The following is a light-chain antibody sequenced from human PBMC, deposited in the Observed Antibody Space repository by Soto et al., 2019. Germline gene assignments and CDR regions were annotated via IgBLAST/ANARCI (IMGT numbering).Light chain of an antibody. J-gene: IGLJ1*01. CDR1: SSDVGGYNY. CDR3: SSYTTTSTYV. CDR2: DVS. Sequence: QSVLTQPASVSGSPGQSITISCTGTSSDVGGYNYVSWYQQHPGKAPKLMIYDVSNRPSGASNRFSGSKSANTASLTISGLQAEDEADYYCSSYTTTSTYVFGTGTKVTVL. V-gene: IGLV2-14*01.